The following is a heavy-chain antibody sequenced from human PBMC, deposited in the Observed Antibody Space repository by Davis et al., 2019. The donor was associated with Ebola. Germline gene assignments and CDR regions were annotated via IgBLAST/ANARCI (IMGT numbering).Heavy chain of an antibody. CDR1: GFTFSSYG. CDR3: AKDGHLGYCSSTNADSYYDFWSGYPHCAEYFQH. D-gene: IGHD3-3*01. Sequence: PGGSLRLSCAASGFTFSSYGMHWVRQAPGKGLEWMAFIRYDGSNKYYADSVKGRFTISRDNSKNTLYLQMNSLRAKDTAVYYCAKDGHLGYCSSTNADSYYDFWSGYPHCAEYFQHWGQGTLVTVSS. CDR2: IRYDGSNK. V-gene: IGHV3-30*02. J-gene: IGHJ1*01.